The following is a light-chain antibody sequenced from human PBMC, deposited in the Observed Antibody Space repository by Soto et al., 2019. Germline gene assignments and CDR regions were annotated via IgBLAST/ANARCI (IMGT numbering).Light chain of an antibody. J-gene: IGLJ3*02. CDR1: SNDNL. CDR2: YVT. Sequence: QSVLTQPPSASGSPGQSVTISCTGSSNDNLVSWYQQHPGKAPKLIIYYVTERPSGVPDRFSGSKSGNTASLTVSGLLAEDEADYYCSSYTGSIRWTFSGGTKLTVL. CDR3: SSYTGSIRWT. V-gene: IGLV2-8*01.